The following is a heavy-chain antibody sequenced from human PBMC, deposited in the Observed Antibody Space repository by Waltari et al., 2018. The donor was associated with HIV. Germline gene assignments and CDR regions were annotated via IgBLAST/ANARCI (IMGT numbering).Heavy chain of an antibody. CDR1: GFTFSRFS. CDR2: SSSGSSFD. CDR3: ARALTNFGGF. V-gene: IGHV3-21*01. Sequence: EVQLVESGGGLVKPGGSLRLSCAGSGFTFSRFSMNWVRQAPGKGLGGVACSSSGSSFDDYADSGKGQFTISRDNAKNSLYLQMKSLRVEDTALYYCARALTNFGGFWGQGTLVTVSS. J-gene: IGHJ4*02. D-gene: IGHD4-17*01.